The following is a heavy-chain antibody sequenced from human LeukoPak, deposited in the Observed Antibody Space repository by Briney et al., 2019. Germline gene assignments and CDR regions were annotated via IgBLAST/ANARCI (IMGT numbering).Heavy chain of an antibody. CDR2: ISYDGSNK. J-gene: IGHJ4*02. V-gene: IGHV3-30*04. D-gene: IGHD4-17*01. CDR1: GFTFSSYA. Sequence: PGGSLRLSCAASGFTFSSYAMHWVRQAPGKGLEWVAVISYDGSNKYYADSVKGRFTISRDNSKNTLYLQMNSLRAEDTAVYYCAKDLIGGDYEGYWGQGTLVTVSS. CDR3: AKDLIGGDYEGY.